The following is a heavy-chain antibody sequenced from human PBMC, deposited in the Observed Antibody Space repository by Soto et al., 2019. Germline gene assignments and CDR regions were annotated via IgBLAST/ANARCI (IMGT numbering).Heavy chain of an antibody. V-gene: IGHV3-30-3*01. J-gene: IGHJ4*02. CDR2: ISYDGSNK. CDR1: GFTFSSYA. CDR3: ARELPTSPIAAAGPLDY. D-gene: IGHD6-13*01. Sequence: PGWSPRLSCAASGFTFSSYAMHWVRQSPAQWLEWVAVISYDGSNKYYADSVKGRFTISRDNSKNTLYLQMNSLRAEDTAAYYCARELPTSPIAAAGPLDYWGQGTLVTASS.